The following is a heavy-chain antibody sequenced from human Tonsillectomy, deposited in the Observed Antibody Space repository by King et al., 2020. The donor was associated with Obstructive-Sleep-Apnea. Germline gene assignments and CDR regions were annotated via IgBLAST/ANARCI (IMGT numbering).Heavy chain of an antibody. V-gene: IGHV3-23*04. CDR2: ISCSGGNT. CDR3: AKGRGYNYPNWYFDF. CDR1: GFTFSSYA. J-gene: IGHJ2*01. D-gene: IGHD5-18*01. Sequence: VQLVESGGGLVQPGGSLRLSCAASGFTFSSYAMSWGRQAPGKGLEWVSTISCSGGNTYYADAVKGRFTISRDNSKNTLYLKMNSLRAEDTAVYYCAKGRGYNYPNWYFDFWGRGTLVTVSS.